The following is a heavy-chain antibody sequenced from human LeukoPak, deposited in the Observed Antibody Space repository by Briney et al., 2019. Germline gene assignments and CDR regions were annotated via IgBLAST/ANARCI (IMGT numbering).Heavy chain of an antibody. V-gene: IGHV3-30*02. Sequence: PGGSLRLSCAASGFTFSSYGMHWVRQAPGKGLEWVAFIRYDGSNKYYADSVKGRFTISRDNSKNTLYLQMNSLRAEDTAVYYCAKGGRIAARPFDYWGQGTLVTVSS. D-gene: IGHD6-6*01. CDR2: IRYDGSNK. J-gene: IGHJ4*02. CDR1: GFTFSSYG. CDR3: AKGGRIAARPFDY.